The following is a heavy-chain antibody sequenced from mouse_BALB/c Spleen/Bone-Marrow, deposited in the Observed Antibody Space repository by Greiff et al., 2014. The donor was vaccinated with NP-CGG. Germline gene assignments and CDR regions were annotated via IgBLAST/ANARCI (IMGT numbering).Heavy chain of an antibody. Sequence: QVQLQQSGAELVKPGASVKLSCKASGYTFTSYYIYWVKQRPGQGPEWIGEINPTNGDSNFIEKFKNRATLTVDKSSSTANIQLSSLTSEDSAVYYCTRGRKWDFDYWGQDTTLTVSS. CDR3: TRGRKWDFDY. V-gene: IGHV1S81*02. D-gene: IGHD1-3*01. J-gene: IGHJ2*01. CDR2: INPTNGDS. CDR1: GYTFTSYY.